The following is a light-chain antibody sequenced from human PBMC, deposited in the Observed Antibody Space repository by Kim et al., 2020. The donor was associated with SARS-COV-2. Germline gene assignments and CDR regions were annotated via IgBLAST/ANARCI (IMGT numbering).Light chain of an antibody. CDR2: RND. V-gene: IGLV1-44*01. J-gene: IGLJ1*01. CDR3: AAWDDSLNGYV. CDR1: SSNIGSNA. Sequence: ELTQPPSRSGTPGQRVTISCSGGSSNIGSNAVSWYQQLPGTAPKLLIYRNDQRPSGVPDRFSGSKSGTSASLAISGLQSEDEADYYCAAWDDSLNGYVFGTGTKVTVL.